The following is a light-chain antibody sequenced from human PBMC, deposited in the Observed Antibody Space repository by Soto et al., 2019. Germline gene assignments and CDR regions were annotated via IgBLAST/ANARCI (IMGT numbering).Light chain of an antibody. CDR3: QTWDTGIQV. CDR2: VNSDGSH. Sequence: QLVLTQSPSASASLGASVKFTCTLNSGHSNYAIAWHQQRPEKGPRYLMKVNSDGSHNKGDGIADRFSGSSSGAERYLPISSLQSEDEADYYCQTWDTGIQVFGGGTKLTVL. J-gene: IGLJ3*02. CDR1: SGHSNYA. V-gene: IGLV4-69*01.